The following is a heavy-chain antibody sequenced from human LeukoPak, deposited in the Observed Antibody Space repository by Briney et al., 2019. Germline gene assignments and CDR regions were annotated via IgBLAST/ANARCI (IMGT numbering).Heavy chain of an antibody. CDR3: ASTPYYYDSSGYYDRPYFYYFDY. CDR2: IYYSGST. J-gene: IGHJ4*02. V-gene: IGHV4-61*01. D-gene: IGHD3-22*01. CDR1: GGSISSSSYY. Sequence: PSETLSLTCTVSGGSISSSSYYWSWIRQPPGKGLEWIGYIYYSGSTNYNPSLKSRVTISVDTSKNQFSLKLSSVTAADTAVYYCASTPYYYDSSGYYDRPYFYYFDYWGQGTLVTVSS.